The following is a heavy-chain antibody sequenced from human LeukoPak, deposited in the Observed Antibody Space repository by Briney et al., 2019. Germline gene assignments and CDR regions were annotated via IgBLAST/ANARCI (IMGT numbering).Heavy chain of an antibody. Sequence: SETLPLTCTVSGGSISSYYWSWIRQPPGKGLEWIGYIYYSGSTNYNPSLKSRVTISVDTSKNQFSLKLSSVTAADTAVYYCARGRGYSYGEIFDYWGQGTLVTVSS. CDR1: GGSISSYY. J-gene: IGHJ4*02. D-gene: IGHD5-18*01. CDR3: ARGRGYSYGEIFDY. CDR2: IYYSGST. V-gene: IGHV4-59*12.